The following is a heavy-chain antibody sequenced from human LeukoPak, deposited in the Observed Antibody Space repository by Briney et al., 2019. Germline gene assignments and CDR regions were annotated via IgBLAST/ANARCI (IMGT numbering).Heavy chain of an antibody. Sequence: PGGSLRLSCAASGFTFTTYWMHWVRQAPGKGLVWVSHINSDGSITSYADSVKGRFTISRDNAKNTLYLQMNSLRAEDTAAYYCAGDAVDTANAVWGQGTTVTVSS. D-gene: IGHD5-18*01. V-gene: IGHV3-74*01. J-gene: IGHJ6*02. CDR2: INSDGSIT. CDR1: GFTFTTYW. CDR3: AGDAVDTANAV.